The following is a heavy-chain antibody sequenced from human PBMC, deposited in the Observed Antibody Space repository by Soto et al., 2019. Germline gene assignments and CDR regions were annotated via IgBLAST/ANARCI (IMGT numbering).Heavy chain of an antibody. V-gene: IGHV3-48*02. CDR2: ISSSSSTI. J-gene: IGHJ6*02. D-gene: IGHD2-2*01. CDR1: GFTFSSYS. Sequence: EVQLVESGGGLVQPGGSLRLSCAASGFTFSSYSMNWVRQAPGKGLEWVSYISSSSSTIYYADSVKGRFTISRDNAKNSLYLQMNSLRDEDTAVYYCARDVPAARMDYYYYGMDVWGQGTTVTVSS. CDR3: ARDVPAARMDYYYYGMDV.